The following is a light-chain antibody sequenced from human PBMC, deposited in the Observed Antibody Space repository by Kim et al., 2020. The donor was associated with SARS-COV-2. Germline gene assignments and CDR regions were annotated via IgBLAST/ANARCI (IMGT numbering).Light chain of an antibody. CDR3: QQRSNWLGT. CDR2: DAA. V-gene: IGKV3-11*01. J-gene: IGKJ2*01. CDR1: QRVRSF. Sequence: SLSPEERATLSCRASQRVRSFLAWYQHKPGQTPRLLIYDAANRAPGIPARFSGSGSGTDFTLTISSLEPEDFAVYYCQQRSNWLGTFGQGTKLEI.